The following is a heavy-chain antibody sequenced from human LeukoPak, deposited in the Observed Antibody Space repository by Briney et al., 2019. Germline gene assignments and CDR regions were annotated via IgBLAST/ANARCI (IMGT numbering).Heavy chain of an antibody. D-gene: IGHD2-21*02. J-gene: IGHJ5*02. CDR2: INHSGST. V-gene: IGHV4-34*01. CDR1: GGSFSGYY. Sequence: PSETLSLTCAVYGGSFSGYYWSWIRQPPGKGLEWIGEINHSGSTNYNPSLKSRVTISADTSKNRFSLKLSSVTAADTAVYYCARVTANFGWFDPWGQGTLVTVSS. CDR3: ARVTANFGWFDP.